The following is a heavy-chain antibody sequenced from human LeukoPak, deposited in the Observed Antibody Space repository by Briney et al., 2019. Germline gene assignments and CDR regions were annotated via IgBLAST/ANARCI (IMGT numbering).Heavy chain of an antibody. J-gene: IGHJ4*02. CDR3: ARGVGAFDC. CDR1: GGSISSSKYY. CDR2: IFNSGST. Sequence: PSETLSLTCTVSGGSISSSKYYWGWIRQPPGKGLEWIGTIFNSGSTHYNPSLKSRVTISVDTSKNQFSLKLSSVTAADTAVYYCARGVGAFDCWGQGTLVTVSS. D-gene: IGHD1-26*01. V-gene: IGHV4-39*01.